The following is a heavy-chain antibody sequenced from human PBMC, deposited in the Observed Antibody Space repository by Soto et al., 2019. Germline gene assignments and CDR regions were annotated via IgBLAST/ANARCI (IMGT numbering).Heavy chain of an antibody. J-gene: IGHJ4*02. Sequence: PSETLSLTCTVSGGSISSYSWTWIRQPPGKGLEWIGYIYHSGSTYYNPSLKSRVTISVDRSKNQFSLKLSSVTAADTAVYYCARGPPFGRGGQGTRVTVSS. D-gene: IGHD3-3*01. CDR1: GGSISSYS. CDR2: IYHSGST. CDR3: ARGPPFGR. V-gene: IGHV4-30-2*01.